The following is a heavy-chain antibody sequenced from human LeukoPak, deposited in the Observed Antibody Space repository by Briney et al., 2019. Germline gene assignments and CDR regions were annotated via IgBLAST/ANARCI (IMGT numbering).Heavy chain of an antibody. CDR3: AKAAYTSSFRLIDY. V-gene: IGHV3-23*01. CDR1: GFTFASYG. J-gene: IGHJ4*02. CDR2: ISGSGFSI. D-gene: IGHD1-1*01. Sequence: GGSLRHSCAASGFTFASYGMSWVRQAPGKGLEWVSVISGSGFSIYYADSVKGRFTISRDNSKNTLYLQMNSLRAEDTAVYYCAKAAYTSSFRLIDYWGQGTLVTVSS.